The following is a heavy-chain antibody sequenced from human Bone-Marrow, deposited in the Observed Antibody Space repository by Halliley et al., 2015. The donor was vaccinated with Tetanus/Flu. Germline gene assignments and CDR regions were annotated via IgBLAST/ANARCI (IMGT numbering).Heavy chain of an antibody. V-gene: IGHV4-34*01. CDR3: ARAVWQRLPPSHYYYAMAV. D-gene: IGHD5-12*01. CDR2: INHSGST. CDR1: GGSISNYH. J-gene: IGHJ6*02. Sequence: TLSLTCTVSGGSISNYHWSWIRQSPGKGLEWIGEINHSGSTNYNPSLKSRVTISVDTSKNQISLNLTSVTAADTAVYYCARAVWQRLPPSHYYYAMAVWGRGTTVTVSS.